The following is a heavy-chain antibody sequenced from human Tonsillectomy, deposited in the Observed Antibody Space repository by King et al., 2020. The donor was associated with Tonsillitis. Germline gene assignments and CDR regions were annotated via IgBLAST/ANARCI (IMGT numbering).Heavy chain of an antibody. CDR1: GFTFSSYS. J-gene: IGHJ2*01. Sequence: VQLVESGGGLVKPGGSLRLSCAASGFTFSSYSMNWVRQAPGKGLEWVSSISSISSYIYYADSMKGRFTISRDNAKNLLYLQMNSLRAEDTAVYYCARERRPNWDFDLWGRGTLVTVSS. V-gene: IGHV3-21*06. CDR3: ARERRPNWDFDL. D-gene: IGHD1-1*01. CDR2: ISSISSYI.